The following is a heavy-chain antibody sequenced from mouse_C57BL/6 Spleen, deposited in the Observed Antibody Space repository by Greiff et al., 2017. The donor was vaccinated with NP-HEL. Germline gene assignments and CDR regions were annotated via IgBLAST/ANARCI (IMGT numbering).Heavy chain of an antibody. CDR1: GYTFTDYY. CDR3: ARSGDFDY. Sequence: EVQLQQSGPELVKPGASVKISCKASGYTFTDYYMNWVKPSHGKSLEWIGDINPNNGGTSYNQKFKGKATLTVDKSSSTAYMELRSLTSEDSAVYYCARSGDFDYWGQGTTLTVSS. D-gene: IGHD3-1*01. V-gene: IGHV1-26*01. J-gene: IGHJ2*01. CDR2: INPNNGGT.